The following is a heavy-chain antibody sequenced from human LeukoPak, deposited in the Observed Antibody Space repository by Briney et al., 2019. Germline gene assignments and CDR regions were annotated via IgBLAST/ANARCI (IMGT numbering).Heavy chain of an antibody. Sequence: SETLSLTCTVSGGSISSYYWSWIRQPPGKGLEWIGYIYYSGSTNYNPSLKSRVTISVDTSKNQFSLKLSSVTAADTAVYYCARALGGGYSYGYFDYWGQGTLVTVSS. V-gene: IGHV4-59*01. D-gene: IGHD5-18*01. CDR3: ARALGGGYSYGYFDY. CDR1: GGSISSYY. CDR2: IYYSGST. J-gene: IGHJ4*02.